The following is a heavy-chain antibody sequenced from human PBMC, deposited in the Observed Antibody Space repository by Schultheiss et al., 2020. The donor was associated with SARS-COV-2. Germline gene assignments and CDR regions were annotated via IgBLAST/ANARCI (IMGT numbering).Heavy chain of an antibody. CDR1: GFTFSSYA. J-gene: IGHJ6*03. Sequence: GGSLRLSCAASGFTFSSYAMSWVRQAPGKGLEWVSAISGSGGSTYYADSVKGRFTISRDNSKNTLYLQMNSLRADDTAVYYCARARPDYDFWSGYTPYYMDVWGKGTTVTVSS. V-gene: IGHV3-23*01. CDR2: ISGSGGST. D-gene: IGHD3-3*01. CDR3: ARARPDYDFWSGYTPYYMDV.